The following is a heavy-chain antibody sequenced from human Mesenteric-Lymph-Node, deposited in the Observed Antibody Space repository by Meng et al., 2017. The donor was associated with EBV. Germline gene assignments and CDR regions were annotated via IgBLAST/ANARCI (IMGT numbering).Heavy chain of an antibody. CDR1: GDSFSSYA. D-gene: IGHD6-6*01. V-gene: IGHV1-69*01. CDR3: SRDISYSRSSGGRDY. CDR2: IIPKFPTA. J-gene: IGHJ4*02. Sequence: QVHLVQSGAELKRPGSSVKVSCKASGDSFSSYAITWVRQAPGQRLEWMGGIIPKFPTANYAQKFQGRVTITADESTSTVYMEVSGLRSDDTAVYYCSRDISYSRSSGGRDYWGQGTLVTVAS.